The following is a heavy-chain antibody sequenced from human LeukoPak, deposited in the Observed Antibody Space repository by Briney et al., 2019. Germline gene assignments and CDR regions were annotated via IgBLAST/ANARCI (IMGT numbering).Heavy chain of an antibody. CDR1: GFTFSNYW. CDR3: ARAPSEIGGYYPEYFRH. D-gene: IGHD3-22*01. J-gene: IGHJ1*01. V-gene: IGHV3-74*01. CDR2: IKSDGRT. Sequence: GGSLRLSCAAAGFTFSNYWMHWVRQAPGKGLVWVSRIKSDGRTNYADSVKGRFTISRDNAKNTVSLQMNSLRAEDTGVYYCARAPSEIGGYYPEYFRHWGQGTLVTVPS.